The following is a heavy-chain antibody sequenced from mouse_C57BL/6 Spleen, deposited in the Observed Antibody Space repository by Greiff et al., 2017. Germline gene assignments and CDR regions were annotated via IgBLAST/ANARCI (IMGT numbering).Heavy chain of an antibody. J-gene: IGHJ3*01. CDR1: GFTFTDYY. CDR2: IRNKANGYTT. D-gene: IGHD1-1*01. CDR3: ARYDYGSSYGFAY. V-gene: IGHV7-3*01. Sequence: EVQLVESGGGLVQPGGSLSLSCAASGFTFTDYYMSWVRQPPGKALEWLGFIRNKANGYTTGYSASVKGRFTISRDNSQSILYLQMNALRAEDSATYYCARYDYGSSYGFAYWGQGTLVTVSA.